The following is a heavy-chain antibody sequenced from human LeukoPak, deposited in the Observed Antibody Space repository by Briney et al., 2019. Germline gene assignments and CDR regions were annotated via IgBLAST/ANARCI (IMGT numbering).Heavy chain of an antibody. CDR2: ISGSGGST. CDR3: AKDYVELWSPFDY. J-gene: IGHJ4*02. Sequence: GGSLRLSCAASGFTFSDSAMSWVRQAPGKGLEWVSSISGSGGSTYYADSVKGRFTISRDNSKNTLYLQMNSLRAEDTAVYYCAKDYVELWSPFDYWGQGTLVTVSS. CDR1: GFTFSDSA. D-gene: IGHD5-18*01. V-gene: IGHV3-23*01.